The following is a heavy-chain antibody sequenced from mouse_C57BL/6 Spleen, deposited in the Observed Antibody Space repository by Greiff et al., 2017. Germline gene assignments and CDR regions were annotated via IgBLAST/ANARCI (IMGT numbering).Heavy chain of an antibody. CDR2: INPSSGYT. CDR3: ARSGTTVEVEGDY. Sequence: QVQLQQSGAELARPGASVKMSCKASGYTFTSYTMHWVKQRPGQGLEWIGYINPSSGYTKYNQKFKDKATLTADKSSSTAYMQLSSLTSEDSAVYYCARSGTTVEVEGDYGGQGTTLTVSS. CDR1: GYTFTSYT. J-gene: IGHJ2*01. D-gene: IGHD1-1*01. V-gene: IGHV1-4*01.